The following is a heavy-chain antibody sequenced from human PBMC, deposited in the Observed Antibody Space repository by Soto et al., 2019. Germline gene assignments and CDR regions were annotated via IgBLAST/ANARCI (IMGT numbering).Heavy chain of an antibody. J-gene: IGHJ3*02. V-gene: IGHV4-59*01. D-gene: IGHD3-22*01. CDR2: VYYTGKT. CDR1: GASISSSY. Sequence: QVQLQESDPGLVKPSETLSLTCTVSGASISSSYWSWIRQSPGKGLEWMAYVYYTGKTNYNPSLSGRVTVSVDTSKNQLSLKLTAVTAADTAVYYCARGFFDTSTGHSNPFDIWGQGTMVTVSS. CDR3: ARGFFDTSTGHSNPFDI.